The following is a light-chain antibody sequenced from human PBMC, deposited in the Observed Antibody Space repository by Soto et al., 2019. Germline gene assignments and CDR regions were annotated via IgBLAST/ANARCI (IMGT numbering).Light chain of an antibody. CDR3: QLYDYSLYT. J-gene: IGKJ2*01. CDR1: PSVSSSY. V-gene: IGKV3-20*01. CDR2: GAT. Sequence: EIVLTQFPGMLSLSPGERAALSCRASPSVSSSYLAWYQQKPGQPPRLLLYGATSRAAGIPDRFSGGGSGTDFTLTISGLEPEDVAVDDCQLYDYSLYTFGQGTKLDSK.